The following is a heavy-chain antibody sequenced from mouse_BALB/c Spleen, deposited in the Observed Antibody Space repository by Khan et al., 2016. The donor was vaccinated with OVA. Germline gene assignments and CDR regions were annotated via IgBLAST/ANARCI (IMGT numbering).Heavy chain of an antibody. J-gene: IGHJ3*01. CDR3: ARGFYGDPFAY. Sequence: VQLKQSGGGLVKPGGSLKLSCAASGFTFSDYYMYWVRQTPEKRLEWVATISDGGSYTYYPDNMKGRFTISRDDAKNNLYLQMSSRKSDDTAMYYCARGFYGDPFAYWGQGTLVTVSA. CDR2: ISDGGSYT. D-gene: IGHD2-13*01. CDR1: GFTFSDYY. V-gene: IGHV5-4*02.